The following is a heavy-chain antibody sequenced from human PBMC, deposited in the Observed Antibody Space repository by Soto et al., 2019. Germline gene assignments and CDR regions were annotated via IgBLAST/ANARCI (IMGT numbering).Heavy chain of an antibody. CDR1: GGSISSSNW. D-gene: IGHD2-21*02. CDR3: ARLVVTANYYYYGMDV. Sequence: SETLSLTCAVSGGSISSSNWWSWVRQPPGKGLEWIGEIYHSGSTNYNPSLKSRVTISVDKSKNQFSLKLSSVTAADTAMYYCARLVVTANYYYYGMDVWGQGTTVTVSS. V-gene: IGHV4-4*02. CDR2: IYHSGST. J-gene: IGHJ6*02.